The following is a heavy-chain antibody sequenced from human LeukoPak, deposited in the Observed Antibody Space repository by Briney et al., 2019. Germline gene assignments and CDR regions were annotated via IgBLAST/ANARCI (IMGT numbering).Heavy chain of an antibody. Sequence: GGSLRLSCAASGFTFSSYGMHWVRQAPGKGLEWVAVISDDVGDKNSADSVKGRFTISRDNSKNTLYLQMNSLRAEDTAVYYCARGLVPYYDFWSGYPPSLYYYYGMDVWGQGTTVTVSS. J-gene: IGHJ6*02. CDR2: ISDDVGDK. V-gene: IGHV3-30*03. CDR1: GFTFSSYG. CDR3: ARGLVPYYDFWSGYPPSLYYYYGMDV. D-gene: IGHD3-3*01.